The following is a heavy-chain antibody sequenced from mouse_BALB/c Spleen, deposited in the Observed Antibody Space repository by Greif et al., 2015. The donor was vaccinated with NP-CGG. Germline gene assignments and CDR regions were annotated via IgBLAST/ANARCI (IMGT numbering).Heavy chain of an antibody. CDR2: ISDGGSYT. J-gene: IGHJ2*01. CDR1: RFTFSDYY. CDR3: ARDGVTGTGFDY. D-gene: IGHD4-1*01. Sequence: EVQLVESGGGLVKPGGSLKLSCAASRFTFSDYYMYWVRQTPEKRLEWVATISDGGSYTYYPDSVKGRFTISRDNAKNNLYLQMSSLKSEDTAMYYCARDGVTGTGFDYWGQGTTLTVSS. V-gene: IGHV5-4*02.